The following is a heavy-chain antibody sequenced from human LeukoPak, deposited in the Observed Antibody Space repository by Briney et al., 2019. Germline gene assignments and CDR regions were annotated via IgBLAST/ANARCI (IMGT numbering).Heavy chain of an antibody. D-gene: IGHD3-22*01. Sequence: GGSLRLSCAASGFTFSSYGMHWVRQAPGKGLEWVAVISYDGSNKYYADSAKGRFTISRDNSKNTLYLQMDSLRAEDTAVYYCAKDKDSSGYYFDLFDYWGQGTLVTVSS. CDR3: AKDKDSSGYYFDLFDY. CDR1: GFTFSSYG. V-gene: IGHV3-30*18. J-gene: IGHJ4*02. CDR2: ISYDGSNK.